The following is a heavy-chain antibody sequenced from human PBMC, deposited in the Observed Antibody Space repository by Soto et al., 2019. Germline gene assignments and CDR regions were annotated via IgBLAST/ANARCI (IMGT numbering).Heavy chain of an antibody. V-gene: IGHV4-59*08. CDR2: IYYTGST. J-gene: IGHJ4*02. CDR3: ARQTYVVAGTDFDY. CDR1: GGSISSYY. D-gene: IGHD6-19*01. Sequence: QVQLQESGPGLVKPSETLSLTCTVSGGSISSYYWSWIRQPPGKGLEWIGYIYYTGSTNYNPSLTSQATISVDTSKNQFSMKLRSVAAADAAVYYCARQTYVVAGTDFDYWGQGTLVTVSS.